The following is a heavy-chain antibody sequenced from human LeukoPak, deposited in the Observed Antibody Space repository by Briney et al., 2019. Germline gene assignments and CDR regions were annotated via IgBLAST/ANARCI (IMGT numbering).Heavy chain of an antibody. CDR2: IKQDGSEK. V-gene: IGHV3-7*01. CDR3: ARAQSGFWSGYCFDY. D-gene: IGHD3-3*01. J-gene: IGHJ4*02. CDR1: GFTFSTSW. Sequence: GGSLRLSCAASGFTFSTSWMTWVRQAPGKGLEWVDNIKQDGSEKYNVDSVKGRFAVSRDNAKNSLYLQMNSLRAEDTAVYYCARAQSGFWSGYCFDYWGQGTLVTVSS.